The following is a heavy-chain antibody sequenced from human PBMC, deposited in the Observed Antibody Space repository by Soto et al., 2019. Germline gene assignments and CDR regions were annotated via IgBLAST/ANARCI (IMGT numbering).Heavy chain of an antibody. J-gene: IGHJ4*02. Sequence: QVQLVESGGGVVQPGTSLRLSCAASGFKFSSYGMHWVRQAPGKGLEWVAFIYYDGRSKYYADSVKGRFTISRDNSENTLFLQMNSLRAEDTAVYYCARDSSGPMVTTVTTGDFWGQGTLVTVSS. CDR1: GFKFSSYG. CDR2: IYYDGRSK. D-gene: IGHD4-17*01. V-gene: IGHV3-33*01. CDR3: ARDSSGPMVTTVTTGDF.